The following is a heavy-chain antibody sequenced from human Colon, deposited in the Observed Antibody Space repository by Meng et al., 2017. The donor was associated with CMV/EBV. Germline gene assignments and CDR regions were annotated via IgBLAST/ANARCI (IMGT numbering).Heavy chain of an antibody. J-gene: IGHJ4*02. V-gene: IGHV3-7*01. D-gene: IGHD2-8*01. CDR1: GSSFSNSW. Sequence: GGSLRLACASSGSSFSNSWMIWGRRAPGKGVEWVAKTNEDGSDKYYVDSVKGRFTIFRDNAKNSVYLQMNSLRAEDTAVYYCASTGPLYGLYFCYWGQGTLVTVSS. CDR3: ASTGPLYGLYFCY. CDR2: TNEDGSDK.